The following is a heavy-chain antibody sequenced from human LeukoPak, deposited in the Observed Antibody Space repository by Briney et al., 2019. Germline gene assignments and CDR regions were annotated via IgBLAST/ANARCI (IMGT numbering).Heavy chain of an antibody. J-gene: IGHJ3*02. CDR1: GGSITNGSYY. Sequence: SETLSLTYTVSGGSITNGSYYWGWIRQPPGKGLEWIGTIYYSGSTYYNPSLKSRVTISIDTSKNQFSLRLSSVTAADTAVYFCARRRVLGANNDAFDIWGQGTMVTVSS. CDR3: ARRRVLGANNDAFDI. V-gene: IGHV4-39*01. CDR2: IYYSGST. D-gene: IGHD1-26*01.